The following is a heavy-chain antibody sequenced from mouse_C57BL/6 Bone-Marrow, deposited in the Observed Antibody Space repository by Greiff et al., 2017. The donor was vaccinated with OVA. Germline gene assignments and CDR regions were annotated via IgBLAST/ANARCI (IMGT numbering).Heavy chain of an antibody. CDR1: GFTFSSYA. V-gene: IGHV5-4*01. D-gene: IGHD2-5*01. Sequence: EVQLVESGGGLVKPGGSLKLSCAASGFTFSSYAMSWVRQTPEKRLEWVATISDGGSYTYYPDNVKGRFTISRDNAKNNLYLQMSHLKSEDTAMYYCASYSKGGYFDVWGTGTTVTVSS. CDR3: ASYSKGGYFDV. J-gene: IGHJ1*03. CDR2: ISDGGSYT.